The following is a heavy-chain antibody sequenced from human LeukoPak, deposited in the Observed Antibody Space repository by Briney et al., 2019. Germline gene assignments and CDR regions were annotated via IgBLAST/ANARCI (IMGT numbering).Heavy chain of an antibody. V-gene: IGHV5-51*01. D-gene: IGHD5-18*01. J-gene: IGHJ4*02. CDR2: IYPGDSYT. CDR1: GYSFTSYW. CDR3: ASSVDTATIDY. Sequence: GESLKISCKGSGYSFTSYWIGWVRQMPGKGLEWMGIIYPGDSYTRYRPSFQGQVTISADKSISTAYLQWSSLRAADTAMYYCASSVDTATIDYWGQGTLVTVS.